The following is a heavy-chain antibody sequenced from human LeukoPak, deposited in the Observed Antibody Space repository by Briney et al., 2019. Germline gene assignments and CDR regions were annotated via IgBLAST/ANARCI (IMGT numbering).Heavy chain of an antibody. V-gene: IGHV3-30*02. CDR1: GFTFSSYG. CDR3: AGRSGLIFGVVRDY. D-gene: IGHD3-3*01. J-gene: IGHJ4*02. Sequence: GRSLRLSCAASGFTFSSYGMHWVRQAPGKGLKWVAFIRYDGSNKYYADSVKGRFTISRDNSKNTLYLQMNSLRAEDTAVYYCAGRSGLIFGVVRDYWGQGTLVTVSS. CDR2: IRYDGSNK.